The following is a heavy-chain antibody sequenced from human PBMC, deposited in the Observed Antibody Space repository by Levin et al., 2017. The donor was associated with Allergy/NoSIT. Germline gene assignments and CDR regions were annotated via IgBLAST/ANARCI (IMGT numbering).Heavy chain of an antibody. CDR2: ISGSGGST. D-gene: IGHD2-2*01. CDR3: AKAHASLIDP. J-gene: IGHJ5*02. Sequence: GGSLRLSCAASGVIFSNSAMRWVRQAPGRGLEWVSAISGSGGSTYYADSVKGRFTISRDNSKNMLYLQMNSLRAEDTAVYYCAKAHASLIDPWGQGTLVTVSS. CDR1: GVIFSNSA. V-gene: IGHV3-23*01.